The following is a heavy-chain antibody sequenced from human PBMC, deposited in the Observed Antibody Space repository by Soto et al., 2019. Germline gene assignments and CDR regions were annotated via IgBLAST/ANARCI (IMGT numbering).Heavy chain of an antibody. Sequence: QVQLVQSGAEVKKPGASVKVSCKASGYTFTSYDINWVRQATGQGLEWMGWMNPNSGNTGYAQKFQGRVTMTRNTSISTAYMELSSLRSEDTAVYYCARGDGSGRGPSSSWLHSYFYYYYYMDVWGKGTTVTVSS. CDR2: MNPNSGNT. J-gene: IGHJ6*03. V-gene: IGHV1-8*01. CDR1: GYTFTSYD. D-gene: IGHD6-13*01. CDR3: ARGDGSGRGPSSSWLHSYFYYYYYMDV.